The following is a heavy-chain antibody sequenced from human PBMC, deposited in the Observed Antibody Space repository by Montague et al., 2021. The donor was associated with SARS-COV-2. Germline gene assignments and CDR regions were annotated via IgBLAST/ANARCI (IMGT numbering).Heavy chain of an antibody. CDR1: GDSINTYY. J-gene: IGHJ6*02. Sequence: SETLSLTCTVSGDSINTYYWNWIRQPPGKGPEWLGSIFYTGSTNYNPSLKSRVTISLDTSKNQFFLKVTTVTAADTAVYYCARQAAGSYFYYGVDVWGQGTTVTVPS. CDR3: ARQAAGSYFYYGVDV. V-gene: IGHV4-59*12. D-gene: IGHD6-13*01. CDR2: IFYTGST.